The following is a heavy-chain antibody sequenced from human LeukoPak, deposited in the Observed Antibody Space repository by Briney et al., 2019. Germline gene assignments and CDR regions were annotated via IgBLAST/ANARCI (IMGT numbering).Heavy chain of an antibody. V-gene: IGHV1-69*13. J-gene: IGHJ6*02. CDR2: IIPIFGTA. Sequence: ASVKVSCKASGYTFTSYAISWVRQAPGQGLEWMGGIIPIFGTANYAQKFQGRVTITADESTSTAYMELSSLRSEDTAVYYCARDGGRSSSGWYFSYYYYGMDVWGQGTTVTVSS. D-gene: IGHD6-19*01. CDR1: GYTFTSYA. CDR3: ARDGGRSSSGWYFSYYYYGMDV.